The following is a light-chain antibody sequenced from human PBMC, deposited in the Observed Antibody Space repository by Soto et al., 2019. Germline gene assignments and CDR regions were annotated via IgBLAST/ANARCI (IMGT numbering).Light chain of an antibody. CDR2: GNS. CDR3: QSYDSSLSVV. V-gene: IGLV1-40*01. CDR1: SSNIGAGYD. J-gene: IGLJ2*01. Sequence: QSVLTQPPSVSGAPGQRVTISCTGSSSNIGAGYDVHWYQQLPGTAPKLLIYGNSNRPSGVPDRSSGSKSGTSAPLAITGLQAEDEADYYCQSYDSSLSVVFGGGTKVTVL.